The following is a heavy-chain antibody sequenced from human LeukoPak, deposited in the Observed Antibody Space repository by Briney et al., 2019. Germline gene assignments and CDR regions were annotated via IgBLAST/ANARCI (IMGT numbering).Heavy chain of an antibody. CDR3: ARDPVLGHYYDSSGYVY. CDR2: ISYDGSNK. D-gene: IGHD3-22*01. CDR1: GFTFSSYA. J-gene: IGHJ4*02. Sequence: GRSLRLYCAASGFTFSSYAMHWVRQAPGKGLEWVAVISYDGSNKYYADSVKGRFTISRDNSKNTLYLQMNSLRAEDTAVYYCARDPVLGHYYDSSGYVYWGQGTLVTVSS. V-gene: IGHV3-30*04.